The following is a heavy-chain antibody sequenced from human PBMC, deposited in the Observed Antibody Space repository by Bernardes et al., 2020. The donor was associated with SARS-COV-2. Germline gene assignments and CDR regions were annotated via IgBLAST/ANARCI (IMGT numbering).Heavy chain of an antibody. CDR3: ARADYYSGDTFYSFDAFDI. D-gene: IGHD2-15*01. CDR1: GGSISSAGYY. V-gene: IGHV4-61*02. CDR2: IYASGST. J-gene: IGHJ3*02. Sequence: SETLSLTCTVSGGSISSAGYYYNWIRQPAGKGLEWIGRIYASGSTNYNPSLKSRVTISIDTPRNQFSLKLSSVTAADTAMYYCARADYYSGDTFYSFDAFDIWGQGTLITVSS.